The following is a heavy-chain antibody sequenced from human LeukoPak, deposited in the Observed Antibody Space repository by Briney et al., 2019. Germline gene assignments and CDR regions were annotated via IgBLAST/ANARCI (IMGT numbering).Heavy chain of an antibody. CDR1: GFTFSSYR. V-gene: IGHV3-7*01. CDR2: IKQDGSEK. Sequence: GGSLRLSCAASGFTFSSYRMSWVCQAPGKGLEWVANIKQDGSEKYYVDSVKGRFTISRDNAKNSLYLQMNSLRAEDTAVYYCARKNGLDYWGQGTLVTVSS. CDR3: ARKNGLDY. J-gene: IGHJ4*02.